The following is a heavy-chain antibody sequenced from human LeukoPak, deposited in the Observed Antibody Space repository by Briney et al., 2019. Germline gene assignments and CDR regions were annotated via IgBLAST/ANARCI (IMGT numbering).Heavy chain of an antibody. J-gene: IGHJ4*02. CDR3: AIGDNWRY. Sequence: SETLSLTCAVYGGSFSGYYWSWIRQPPGKGLEWIGEINHSGSTNYNPSLKSRVTISVDTSKNQFSLKLSSVTAADTAVYYCAIGDNWRYWGQGTLVTVSS. V-gene: IGHV4-34*01. CDR2: INHSGST. CDR1: GGSFSGYY. D-gene: IGHD4-23*01.